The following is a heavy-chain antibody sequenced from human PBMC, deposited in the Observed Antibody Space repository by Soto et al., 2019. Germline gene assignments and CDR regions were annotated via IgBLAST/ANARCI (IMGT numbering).Heavy chain of an antibody. D-gene: IGHD3-16*01. V-gene: IGHV4-31*03. CDR3: AAGGIDGLDAFDI. Sequence: QVQLQESGPGLVKPSQTLSLTCTVSGGSISSGGNYWSWIRQHPGKGLEWIGYIYYSGSTYYNPSLKSRVTISVDTSKNQFSLKLSSVTAADTVVYYCAAGGIDGLDAFDIWGQGTMVTVSS. J-gene: IGHJ3*02. CDR2: IYYSGST. CDR1: GGSISSGGNY.